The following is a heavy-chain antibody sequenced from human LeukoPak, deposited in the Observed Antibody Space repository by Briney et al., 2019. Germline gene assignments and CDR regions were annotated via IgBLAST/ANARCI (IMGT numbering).Heavy chain of an antibody. Sequence: PGGSLRLSCAASGFTFSSYEMNWVRQAPGKGLEWVSYISSSGSTIYYADSVKGRFTISRDNAKNSLYLQMNSLRAEDTAVYYCARDQGYDAPNNAFDIWGLGTMVTVSS. J-gene: IGHJ3*02. CDR1: GFTFSSYE. V-gene: IGHV3-48*03. CDR2: ISSSGSTI. CDR3: ARDQGYDAPNNAFDI. D-gene: IGHD2-2*01.